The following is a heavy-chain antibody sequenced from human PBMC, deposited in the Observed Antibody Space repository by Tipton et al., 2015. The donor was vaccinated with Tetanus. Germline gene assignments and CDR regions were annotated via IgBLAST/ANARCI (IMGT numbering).Heavy chain of an antibody. CDR1: GFTFSNYA. Sequence: SLRLSCAASGFTFSNYALSWVRQAPGKGLEWVASISGGGRNTHYADSVQGRFTISRDNSKNTMYLQMNSLRAEDTAVYYCTKDVGIVLFDYWGQGTLVTVSS. J-gene: IGHJ4*02. D-gene: IGHD2-8*01. CDR2: ISGGGRNT. V-gene: IGHV3-23*01. CDR3: TKDVGIVLFDY.